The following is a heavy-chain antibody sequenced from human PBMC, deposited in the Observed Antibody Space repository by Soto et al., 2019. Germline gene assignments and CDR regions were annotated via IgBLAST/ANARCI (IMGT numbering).Heavy chain of an antibody. J-gene: IGHJ6*02. Sequence: QVQLVESGGGLVKPGGSLRLSCAASGFTFSDSYMSWIRQAPGKGLEWISYITFSGNTVYHADSLKGRFTISRDNAKNSLYRQMNRLRAEDTAVYYCARVSWREKYGMDVWGQGTTVTVSS. V-gene: IGHV3-11*01. CDR3: ARVSWREKYGMDV. CDR1: GFTFSDSY. CDR2: ITFSGNTV.